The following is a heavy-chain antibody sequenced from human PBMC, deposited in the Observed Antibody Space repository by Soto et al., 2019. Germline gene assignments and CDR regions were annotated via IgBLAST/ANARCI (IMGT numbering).Heavy chain of an antibody. Sequence: PPGGSLRLSCAGSGFTFSDYEMHWVRQAPGKGLEWVSYINFSGTTMYYADAVRGRFTSSRDNAKNSLFLQMNSLRAEDTAVYYCARAQYSSGWYVGYWGQGTLVTVSS. V-gene: IGHV3-48*03. CDR1: GFTFSDYE. D-gene: IGHD6-19*01. J-gene: IGHJ4*01. CDR3: ARAQYSSGWYVGY. CDR2: INFSGTTM.